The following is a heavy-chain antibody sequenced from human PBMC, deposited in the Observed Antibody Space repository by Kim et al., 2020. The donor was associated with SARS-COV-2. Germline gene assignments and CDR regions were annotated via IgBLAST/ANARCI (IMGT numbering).Heavy chain of an antibody. V-gene: IGHV1-69*13. D-gene: IGHD5-18*01. CDR3: ARQEGLRRDLWQHTAMVYYYYGMDV. CDR1: GGTFSSYA. CDR2: IIPIFGTA. J-gene: IGHJ6*02. Sequence: SVKVSCKASGGTFSSYAISWVRQAPGQGLEWMGGIIPIFGTANYAQKFQGRVTITADESTSTAYMELSSLRSEDTAAYYCARQEGLRRDLWQHTAMVYYYYGMDVWGQGTTVTVSS.